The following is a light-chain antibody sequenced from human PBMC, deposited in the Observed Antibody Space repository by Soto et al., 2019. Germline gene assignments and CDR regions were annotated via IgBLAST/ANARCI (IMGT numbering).Light chain of an antibody. J-gene: IGKJ1*01. Sequence: DIQMTQSPSSLSASVGDRVTITFRSSQSISSYLNWYQQKPGKAPKLLIYAASSLQSGVPSSFSGSGSGTDFTLTINSLQHEDFATYYCQQSYSAPRTFGQGTKLDI. V-gene: IGKV1-39*01. CDR2: AAS. CDR3: QQSYSAPRT. CDR1: QSISSY.